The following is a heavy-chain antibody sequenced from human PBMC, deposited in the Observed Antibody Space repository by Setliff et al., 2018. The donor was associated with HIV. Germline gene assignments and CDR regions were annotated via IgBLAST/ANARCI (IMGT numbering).Heavy chain of an antibody. D-gene: IGHD6-19*01. CDR3: ATSTVAGLFDY. V-gene: IGHV4-34*01. CDR2: INHSGST. Sequence: SETLSLTCAVYGGSFSGSYWSWIRQPPGKDLEWIGEINHSGSTNYNPSLKSRVTISVDTSKNQFSLKLTPVIAADTAVYYCATSTVAGLFDYWGQGALVTVSS. CDR1: GGSFSGSY. J-gene: IGHJ4*02.